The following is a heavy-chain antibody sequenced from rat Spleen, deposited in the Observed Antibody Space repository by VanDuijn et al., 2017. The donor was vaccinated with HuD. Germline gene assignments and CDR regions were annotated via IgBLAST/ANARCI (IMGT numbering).Heavy chain of an antibody. J-gene: IGHJ2*01. CDR1: GITFTNYW. CDR3: VRHGYTRYYFDY. V-gene: IGHV5-31*01. Sequence: EVQLVESGGGLVQPGGSLKLSCVASGITFTNYWMTWIRQAPGKGLEWIASITNTGGSTYNPDSVKGRFTISRDNAKSTLYLQMNSLRSEDTATYYCVRHGYTRYYFDYWGQGVMVTVSS. D-gene: IGHD1-9*01. CDR2: ITNTGGST.